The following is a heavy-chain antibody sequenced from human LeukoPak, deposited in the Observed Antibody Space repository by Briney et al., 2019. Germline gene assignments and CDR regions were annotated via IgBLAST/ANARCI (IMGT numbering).Heavy chain of an antibody. Sequence: GGSLRLSCAASGFTFSNYYMNWVRQAPGKGLEWVALIWYDGSSEQYADSVKGRFTISRDNARDTLYLQVNSLRAEDTALYYCAKDDNWRGSYNYYYMDVWGKGTSVTVSS. D-gene: IGHD3-3*01. CDR1: GFTFSNYY. CDR2: IWYDGSSE. V-gene: IGHV3-33*06. CDR3: AKDDNWRGSYNYYYMDV. J-gene: IGHJ6*03.